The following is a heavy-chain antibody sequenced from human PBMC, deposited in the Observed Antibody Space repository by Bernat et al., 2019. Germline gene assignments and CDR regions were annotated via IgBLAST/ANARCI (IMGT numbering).Heavy chain of an antibody. Sequence: EVQLVESGGGLVQPGGSLRLSCAASGFTFGSYWMGWVRQAPGKGLGWVANIKGDGSENYYVDSVRGRFTISRDNAKNSLYLQMNSLRVEDTAVYYCARWLKGGGDCCGLDYWGQGTQVTVSS. J-gene: IGHJ4*02. CDR3: ARWLKGGGDCCGLDY. V-gene: IGHV3-7*01. D-gene: IGHD2-21*02. CDR1: GFTFGSYW. CDR2: IKGDGSEN.